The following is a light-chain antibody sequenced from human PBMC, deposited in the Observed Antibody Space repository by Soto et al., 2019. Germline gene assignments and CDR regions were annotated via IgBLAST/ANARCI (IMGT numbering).Light chain of an antibody. CDR2: KAS. J-gene: IGKJ1*01. CDR1: QSINSW. CDR3: QQYHNYWT. V-gene: IGKV1-5*03. Sequence: DIQMTQSPSTLSASVGDRVSITCRTSQSINSWLAWYQQKPGEAPKLLIYKASSLESGVPSRFSGSGSGTEFTLTISSLPPDDFATYYCQQYHNYWTLGQGTKVDIK.